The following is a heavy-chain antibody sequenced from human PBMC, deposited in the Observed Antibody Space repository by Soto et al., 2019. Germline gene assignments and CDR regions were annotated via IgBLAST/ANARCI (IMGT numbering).Heavy chain of an antibody. Sequence: GGSLRLSCAASGFTFSSYAMHWVRQAPGKGLEWVAVISYDGSNKYYADSVKGRFTISRDNSKNTLYLQMNSLRAEDTAVYYCARGGNVAFDIWGQGTMVTVSS. CDR1: GFTFSSYA. CDR2: ISYDGSNK. V-gene: IGHV3-30-3*01. D-gene: IGHD1-1*01. J-gene: IGHJ3*02. CDR3: ARGGNVAFDI.